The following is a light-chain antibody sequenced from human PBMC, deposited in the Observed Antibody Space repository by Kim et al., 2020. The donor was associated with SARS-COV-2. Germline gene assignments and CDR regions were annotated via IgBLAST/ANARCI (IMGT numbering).Light chain of an antibody. J-gene: IGKJ4*01. CDR2: GAS. CDR3: QQYGSSPLT. V-gene: IGKV3-20*01. Sequence: EIVLTQSPGTLSLSPGERATLSCRAGQSVSSSYLAWYQQKPGQAPRLLIYGASSRVTGIPDRFSGSGSGTDFTLTISRLEPEDFAVYYCQQYGSSPLTFGGGTKVDIK. CDR1: QSVSSSY.